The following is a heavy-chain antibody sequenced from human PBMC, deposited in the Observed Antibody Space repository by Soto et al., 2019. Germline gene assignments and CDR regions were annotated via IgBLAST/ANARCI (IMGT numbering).Heavy chain of an antibody. V-gene: IGHV3-48*02. Sequence: EVQLVESGGGLVQPGGSLRLSCAASGFTFSSYSMNWVRQAPGKGLEWVSYISSSSSTIYYADSVKGRFTISRDNAKNSLYLQMNSLRDGDTAVYYCARPEYSSGTTIDYWGQGTLVTVSS. J-gene: IGHJ4*02. CDR1: GFTFSSYS. CDR2: ISSSSSTI. D-gene: IGHD6-19*01. CDR3: ARPEYSSGTTIDY.